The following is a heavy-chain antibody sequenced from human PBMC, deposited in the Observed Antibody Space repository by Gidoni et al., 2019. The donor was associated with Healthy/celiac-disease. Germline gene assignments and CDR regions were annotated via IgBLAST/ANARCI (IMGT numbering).Heavy chain of an antibody. Sequence: EVQLVESGGGLVQPGGSLKLSCAASGSTFSGSAMHWVRQASGKGLEWVGRIRSKANSYATAYAASVKGRFTISRDDSKNTAYLQMNSLKTEDTAVYYCTRHGPVGTFDYWGQGTLVTVSS. V-gene: IGHV3-73*02. CDR2: IRSKANSYAT. D-gene: IGHD1-26*01. J-gene: IGHJ4*02. CDR3: TRHGPVGTFDY. CDR1: GSTFSGSA.